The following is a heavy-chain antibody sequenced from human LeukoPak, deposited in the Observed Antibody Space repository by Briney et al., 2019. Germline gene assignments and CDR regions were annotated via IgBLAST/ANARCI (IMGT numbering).Heavy chain of an antibody. Sequence: PSETLSLTCTVSGGSISSYYWSWIRQPPGKGLEWIGYIYYSGSTNYNPSLKSRVTISVATSKNQFSLKLSSVTAADTAVYYCARHRGGYYFDYWGQGTPVTVSS. D-gene: IGHD3-10*01. CDR3: ARHRGGYYFDY. CDR2: IYYSGST. J-gene: IGHJ4*02. V-gene: IGHV4-59*08. CDR1: GGSISSYY.